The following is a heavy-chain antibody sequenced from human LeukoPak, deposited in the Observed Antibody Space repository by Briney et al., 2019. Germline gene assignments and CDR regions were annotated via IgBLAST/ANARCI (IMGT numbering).Heavy chain of an antibody. CDR1: GASFSDYD. CDR2: INHSGNT. V-gene: IGHV4-34*01. J-gene: IGHJ4*02. Sequence: SETLSLTCAVYGASFSDYDWSWIRQPPGKGLEWIGEINHSGNTHYNPSFKCRVTISLDTSKNQFSLRLSSVTAANTAVYYCARVLGRLTTVVMTITAVDYYYDYWGQGSVVTVSS. D-gene: IGHD4-23*01. CDR3: ARVLGRLTTVVMTITAVDYYYDY.